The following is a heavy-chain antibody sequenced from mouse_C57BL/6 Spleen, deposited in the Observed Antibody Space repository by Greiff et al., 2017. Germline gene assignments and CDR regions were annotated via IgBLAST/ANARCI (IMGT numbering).Heavy chain of an antibody. Sequence: EVQLQQSGPELVKPGASVKISCKASGYSFTGYYMNWVKQSPEKSLEWIGEINPSTGGTTYNQKFKAKATLTVDKSSSTAYKQLKSLRSEDSAVYYWARGHYGSVYDMDDWGQGTSVTVSS. CDR1: GYSFTGYY. CDR3: ARGHYGSVYDMDD. V-gene: IGHV1-42*01. CDR2: INPSTGGT. J-gene: IGHJ4*01. D-gene: IGHD1-1*01.